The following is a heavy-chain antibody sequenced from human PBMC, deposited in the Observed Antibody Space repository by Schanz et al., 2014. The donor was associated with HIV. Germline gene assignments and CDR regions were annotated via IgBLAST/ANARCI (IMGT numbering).Heavy chain of an antibody. D-gene: IGHD5-18*01. CDR2: VYIGDST. CDR3: AKDRNGYNQPIES. J-gene: IGHJ5*01. V-gene: IGHV3-23*03. Sequence: EVQLLESGGGLVQPGGSLRLSCAASGFTFSSYAMSWVRQAPGKGLEWVSVVYIGDSTFYANSVKGRFTISRDNAKNSLYLQMNSLRVEDTAMYYCAKDRNGYNQPIESWGHGTLVSVSS. CDR1: GFTFSSYA.